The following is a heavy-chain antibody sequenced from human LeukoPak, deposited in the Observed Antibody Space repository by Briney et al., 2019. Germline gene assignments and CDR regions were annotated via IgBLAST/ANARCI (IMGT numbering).Heavy chain of an antibody. CDR1: GYTLTELS. CDR2: FDPEDGET. J-gene: IGHJ3*02. V-gene: IGHV1-24*01. Sequence: ASVKVSCKVSGYTLTELSMHWVRQAPGKGLEWMGGFDPEDGETIYAQKFQGRVIMTEDTSTDTAYMELSSLRSEDTAVYYCATERPGYIADAFDIWGQGTMVTVSS. CDR3: ATERPGYIADAFDI. D-gene: IGHD3-9*01.